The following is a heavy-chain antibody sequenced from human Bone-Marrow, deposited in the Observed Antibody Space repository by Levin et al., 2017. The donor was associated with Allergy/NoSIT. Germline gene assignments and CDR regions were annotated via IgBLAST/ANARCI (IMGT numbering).Heavy chain of an antibody. D-gene: IGHD1-14*01. V-gene: IGHV5-10-1*01. J-gene: IGHJ3*02. CDR2: IDPSDSYT. Sequence: AGGSLRLSCKGSGYTFTSYWISWVRQTPGKGLEWMGRIDPSDSYTNYSPSFQGHVTTSAEKSITTAYLQWSSLKASDTAMYYCARHRNLEAFDIWGQGTMVTVSS. CDR3: ARHRNLEAFDI. CDR1: GYTFTSYW.